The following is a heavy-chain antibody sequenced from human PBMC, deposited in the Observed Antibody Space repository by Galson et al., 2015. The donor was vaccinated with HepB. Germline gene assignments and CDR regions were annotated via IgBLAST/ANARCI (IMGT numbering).Heavy chain of an antibody. CDR3: ARGPYFDSSPFDY. J-gene: IGHJ4*02. CDR2: ITASGVST. D-gene: IGHD3-22*01. CDR1: GFTFSNYA. Sequence: SLRLSCAASGFTFSNYAMSWVRQAPGKGLEWVSCITASGVSTYYADSVKGRFTISRDNSKSTLYLQMNSLRAEDTAVYFCARGPYFDSSPFDYWGQGTRATVSS. V-gene: IGHV3-23*01.